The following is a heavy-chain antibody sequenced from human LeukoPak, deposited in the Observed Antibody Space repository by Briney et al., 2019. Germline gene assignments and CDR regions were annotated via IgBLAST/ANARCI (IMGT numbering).Heavy chain of an antibody. CDR3: ARDNYDQFPPVTTYYYYYYMDV. D-gene: IGHD3-16*01. V-gene: IGHV3-21*01. CDR2: ISSSSYI. J-gene: IGHJ6*03. Sequence: PGGSLRLSCAASGLTFSSYSMIWVRQAPGKGLEWVSSISSSSYIYYADSVKGRFTISRDNAKNSLYLQMNSLRAEDTAVYYCARDNYDQFPPVTTYYYYYYMDVWGKGTTVTVSS. CDR1: GLTFSSYS.